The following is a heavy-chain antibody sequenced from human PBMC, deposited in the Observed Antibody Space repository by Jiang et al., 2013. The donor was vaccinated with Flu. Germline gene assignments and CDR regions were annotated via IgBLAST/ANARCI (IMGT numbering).Heavy chain of an antibody. D-gene: IGHD3-22*01. V-gene: IGHV1-69*06. J-gene: IGHJ4*02. CDR2: IIPIFGTA. CDR3: ASTAVSSGYLLPIDY. Sequence: GAEVKKPGSSVKVSCKALRXLSSYAISWVRQAPGQGLEWMGGIIPIFGTANYAQKFQGRVTITADKSTSTAYMELSSLRSEDTAVYYCASTAVSSGYLLPIDYWGQGTLVTVSS. CDR1: RXLSSYA.